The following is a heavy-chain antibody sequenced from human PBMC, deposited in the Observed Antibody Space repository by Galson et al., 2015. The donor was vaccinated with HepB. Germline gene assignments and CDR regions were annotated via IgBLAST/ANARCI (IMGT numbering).Heavy chain of an antibody. CDR3: ARVSHNPNWLSLDY. D-gene: IGHD3-9*01. V-gene: IGHV1-46*01. Sequence: KVSCKASGYTFTNYYMHWVRQAPGQGLEWMGIINLSGGTTTYAQRFQGRVTMTRDTSKNQFSLKLSSVTAADTAVYYCARVSHNPNWLSLDYWGQGTLVTVSS. CDR2: INLSGGTT. CDR1: GYTFTNYY. J-gene: IGHJ4*02.